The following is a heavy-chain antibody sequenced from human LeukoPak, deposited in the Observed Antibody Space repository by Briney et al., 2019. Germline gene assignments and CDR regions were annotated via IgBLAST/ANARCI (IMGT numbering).Heavy chain of an antibody. CDR1: GGSISSGDYY. CDR2: IYYSGST. V-gene: IGHV4-30-4*08. CDR3: ARGLYSSGLNSFDY. Sequence: SETLSLTCTVSGGSISSGDYYWSWIRQPPGKGLEWIGYIYYSGSTYYNPSLKSRVTISVDTSKNQFSLKLSSVTAADTAVYYCARGLYSSGLNSFDYWGQGTLVTVSS. D-gene: IGHD6-19*01. J-gene: IGHJ4*02.